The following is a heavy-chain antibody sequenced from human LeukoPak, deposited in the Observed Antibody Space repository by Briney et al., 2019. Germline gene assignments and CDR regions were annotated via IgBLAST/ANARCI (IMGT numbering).Heavy chain of an antibody. Sequence: SQTLSLTCAISGDSVSSNGASWNWIRQSPSRGLEWLGRTYYRSQQWHSDYAPSVRGRITLNPDTSKNQFSLQLNSMTPEDTAVYYCGRETDFGVVTNWGQGTLVTVSS. J-gene: IGHJ4*02. CDR2: TYYRSQQWHS. CDR1: GDSVSSNGAS. V-gene: IGHV6-1*01. D-gene: IGHD3-3*01. CDR3: GRETDFGVVTN.